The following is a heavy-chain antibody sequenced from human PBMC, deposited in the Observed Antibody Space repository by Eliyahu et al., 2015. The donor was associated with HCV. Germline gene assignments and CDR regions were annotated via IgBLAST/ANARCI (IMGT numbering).Heavy chain of an antibody. CDR1: XYTFTGYX. V-gene: IGHV1-2*02. Sequence: QVQLVQSGAEVKKPGASVKVSCXASXYTFTGYXMHXVXXAPGQGXEWMGWINPNSGGTNYAQKXQGRVTMTRDTSISTAYMELSRLRSDDTAVYYCARGPFFPDDIVVDQDWYFDLWGRGTLVTVSS. D-gene: IGHD2-2*01. CDR3: ARGPFFPDDIVVDQDWYFDL. CDR2: INPNSGGT. J-gene: IGHJ2*01.